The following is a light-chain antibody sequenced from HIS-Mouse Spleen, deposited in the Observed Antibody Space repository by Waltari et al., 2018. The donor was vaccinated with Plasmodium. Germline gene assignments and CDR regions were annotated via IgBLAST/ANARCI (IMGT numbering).Light chain of an antibody. CDR2: QDS. J-gene: IGLJ2*01. V-gene: IGLV3-1*01. CDR3: QAWDSSTVV. CDR1: KLGDKY. Sequence: SYELTQPPSVSVSPGQTASITCSGDKLGDKYACWYQQKPGQSPVLVFYQDSKRPSGIPERFSGPNSGNTAMLTSSGTEATDEADYYCQAWDSSTVVFGGGTKLTVL.